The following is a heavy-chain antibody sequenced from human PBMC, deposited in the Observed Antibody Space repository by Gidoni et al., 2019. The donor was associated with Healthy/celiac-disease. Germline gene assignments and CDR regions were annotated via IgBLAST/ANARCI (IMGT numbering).Heavy chain of an antibody. CDR3: TTSSAYYDFWSGYYSAPSYYFDY. CDR2: IKSKTDGGTT. V-gene: IGHV3-15*01. Sequence: EVQLVESGGGLVKPGGSLRLSCAASGFTFSNAWMSWVRQAPGKGLEWVGRIKSKTDGGTTDYAAPVKGRFTISRDDSKTLYLQMNSLKTEDTAVYYCTTSSAYYDFWSGYYSAPSYYFDYWGQGTLVTVSS. D-gene: IGHD3-3*01. CDR1: GFTFSNAW. J-gene: IGHJ4*02.